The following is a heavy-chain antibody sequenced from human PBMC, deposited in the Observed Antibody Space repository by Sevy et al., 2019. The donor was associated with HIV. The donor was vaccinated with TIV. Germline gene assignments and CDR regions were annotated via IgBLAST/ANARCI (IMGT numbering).Heavy chain of an antibody. CDR3: AAGVGASDFDY. V-gene: IGHV3-15*01. J-gene: IGHJ4*02. CDR1: GFTFNKAW. CDR2: IKSKTDGATR. Sequence: GGSLRLSCVASGFTFNKAWMSWVRQAPGKGLEWVGRIKSKTDGATRDLAAPVKGRIIISRDDSKNTLYLQISNLKLEDTGVYFCAAGVGASDFDYWGQGTLVTVSS. D-gene: IGHD1-26*01.